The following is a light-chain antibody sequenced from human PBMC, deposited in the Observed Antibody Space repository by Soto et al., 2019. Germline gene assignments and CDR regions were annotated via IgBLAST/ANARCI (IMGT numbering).Light chain of an antibody. J-gene: IGLJ3*02. CDR1: SSDIGSYDL. CDR3: CSFAGSGWV. Sequence: QSALTQPASVSGSPGQSITISCTGTSSDIGSYDLVSWYQQYPGKAPQLMIFGGKKRPSGVSNRFSGSKSGNTASLTISGLQAADEADYYCCSFAGSGWVFGGGTKLTVL. CDR2: GGK. V-gene: IGLV2-23*01.